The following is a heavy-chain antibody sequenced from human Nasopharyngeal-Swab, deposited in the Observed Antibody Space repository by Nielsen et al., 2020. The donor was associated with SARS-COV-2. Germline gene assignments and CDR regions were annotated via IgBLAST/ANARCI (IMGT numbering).Heavy chain of an antibody. D-gene: IGHD6-19*01. Sequence: GGSLRLSCAASGFTFSTYAMSWVRQALGKGLEWVSSISASGQTTYYADSVKGRFSISRDNSKNTLYLRMTSLRAEDTAVYFCASRGPEGWPTDYWGQGVLVTVSS. CDR1: GFTFSTYA. CDR3: ASRGPEGWPTDY. V-gene: IGHV3-23*01. CDR2: ISASGQTT. J-gene: IGHJ4*02.